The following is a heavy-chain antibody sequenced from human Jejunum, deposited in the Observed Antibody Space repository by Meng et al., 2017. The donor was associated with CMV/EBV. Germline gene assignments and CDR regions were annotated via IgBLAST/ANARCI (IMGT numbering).Heavy chain of an antibody. V-gene: IGHV3-48*03. D-gene: IGHD2-15*01. Sequence: CATSGFTFSNSEMHWVRQAPGKGLEWVSYIDGSGTTIRYADSVKGRFTISRDNAKNSLYLQMDNLRADDTAVYYCVREDIVVFDYWGQGTLVTVSS. CDR1: GFTFSNSE. CDR3: VREDIVVFDY. J-gene: IGHJ4*02. CDR2: IDGSGTTI.